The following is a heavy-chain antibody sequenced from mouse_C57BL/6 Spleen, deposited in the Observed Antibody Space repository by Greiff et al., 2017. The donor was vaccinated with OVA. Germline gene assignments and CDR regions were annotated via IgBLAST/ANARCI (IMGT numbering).Heavy chain of an antibody. Sequence: VKLVESGAELVKPGASVKISCKASGYTFTDYYINWVKQRPGQGLEWIGKIGPGSGSTYYNEKFKGKATLTADKSSSTAYMQLSSLTSEDSAVYFCARSVRDYYGSSFYWYFDVWGTGTTVTVSS. D-gene: IGHD1-1*01. CDR2: IGPGSGST. CDR1: GYTFTDYY. J-gene: IGHJ1*03. V-gene: IGHV1-77*01. CDR3: ARSVRDYYGSSFYWYFDV.